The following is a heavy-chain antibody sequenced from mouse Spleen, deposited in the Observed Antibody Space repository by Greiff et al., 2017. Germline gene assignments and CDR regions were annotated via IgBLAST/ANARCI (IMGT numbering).Heavy chain of an antibody. CDR1: GYTFTSYW. V-gene: IGHV1-7*01. CDR2: INPSSGYT. J-gene: IGHJ2*01. Sequence: QVQLKESGAELAKPGASVKLSCKASGYTFTSYWMHWVKQRPGQGLEWIGYINPSSGYTKYNQKFKDKATLTADKSSSTAYMQLSSLTYEDSAVYYCARWNYSNYVYFDYWGQGTTLTVSS. CDR3: ARWNYSNYVYFDY. D-gene: IGHD2-5*01.